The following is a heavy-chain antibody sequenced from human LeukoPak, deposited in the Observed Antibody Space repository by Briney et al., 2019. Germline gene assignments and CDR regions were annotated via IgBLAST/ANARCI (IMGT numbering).Heavy chain of an antibody. CDR3: AKSGPYSSGWYSSEYYYGMDV. CDR2: INSDGSWT. V-gene: IGHV3-74*01. CDR1: GNYW. Sequence: GGSLRLSCAASGNYWMHWVRQAPGKGLVWVSHINSDGSWTSYADSVKGRFTISKDNAKNTVYLQMNSLRAEDTAVYYCAKSGPYSSGWYSSEYYYGMDVWGQGTTVTVSS. J-gene: IGHJ6*02. D-gene: IGHD6-19*01.